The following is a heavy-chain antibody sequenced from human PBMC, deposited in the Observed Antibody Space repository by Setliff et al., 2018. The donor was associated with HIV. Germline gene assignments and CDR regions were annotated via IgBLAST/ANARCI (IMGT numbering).Heavy chain of an antibody. CDR3: ARGMDYYDTSGYYQYYFDY. J-gene: IGHJ4*02. CDR1: GGTFSSYT. CDR2: ISAYNGNT. Sequence: ASVKVSCKASGGTFSSYTITWVRQAPGQGLEWMGWISAYNGNTNYAQKLQGRVTMTTDTSTSTAYMELRSLRSDDTAVYYCARGMDYYDTSGYYQYYFDYGGQGTLVTVS. D-gene: IGHD3-22*01. V-gene: IGHV1-18*01.